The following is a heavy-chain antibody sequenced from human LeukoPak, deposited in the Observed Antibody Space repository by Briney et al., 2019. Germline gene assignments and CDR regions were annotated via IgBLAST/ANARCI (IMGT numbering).Heavy chain of an antibody. V-gene: IGHV5-51*01. CDR3: ARRGEQWLFDP. J-gene: IGHJ5*02. D-gene: IGHD6-19*01. CDR2: IYPGDSDT. CDR1: GYRFTSYW. Sequence: GASLQISCKGSGYRFTSYWIGWVRQLPGKGLEWMGIIYPGDSDTRYSPSFQGQVTISADKSISTAYLQWSSLKASDTAMYYCARRGEQWLFDPWGQGTLVTVSS.